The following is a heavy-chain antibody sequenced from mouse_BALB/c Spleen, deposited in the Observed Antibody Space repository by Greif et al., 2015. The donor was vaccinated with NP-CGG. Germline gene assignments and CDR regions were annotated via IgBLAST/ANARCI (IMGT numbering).Heavy chain of an antibody. CDR3: ARGIYYGSSYAWFAY. CDR1: GYTFSSYW. D-gene: IGHD1-1*01. J-gene: IGHJ3*01. CDR2: ILPGSGST. Sequence: LVESGAELMKPGASVKISCKATGYTFSSYWIEWVKQRPGHGLEWIGEILPGSGSTNYNEKFKGKATFTADTSSNTAYMQLSSLTSEGSAVYYCARGIYYGSSYAWFAYWGQGTLVTVSA. V-gene: IGHV1-9*01.